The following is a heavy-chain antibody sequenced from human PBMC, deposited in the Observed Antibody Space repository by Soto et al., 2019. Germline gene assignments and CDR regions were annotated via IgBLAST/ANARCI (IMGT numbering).Heavy chain of an antibody. CDR2: IVVGSGNT. D-gene: IGHD3-22*01. CDR3: AVYDSSGYYHDY. CDR1: GFTFTSSA. J-gene: IGHJ4*02. V-gene: IGHV1-58*01. Sequence: RASVKVSCKASGFTFTSSAVQWVRQARGQRLEWIGWIVVGSGNTNYAQKFQERVTITRDMSTSTAYMELSSLRPEDTAVYYCAVYDSSGYYHDYWGQGTLVTVSS.